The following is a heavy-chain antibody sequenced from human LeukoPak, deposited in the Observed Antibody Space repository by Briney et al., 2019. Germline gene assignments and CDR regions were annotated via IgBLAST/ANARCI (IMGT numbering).Heavy chain of an antibody. CDR2: IKQDGRER. CDR3: TRKGELERRRSWDC. D-gene: IGHD1-1*01. J-gene: IGHJ4*02. CDR1: GFTFSNYW. V-gene: IGHV3-7*03. Sequence: GGSLRLSCAASGFTFSNYWMSWVRQTPGKGLEWVANIKQDGRERYYVDSVKGRFTISRDNAENSLYLQMSSLRAEDTAVYYCTRKGELERRRSWDCWGQGTLVTVSS.